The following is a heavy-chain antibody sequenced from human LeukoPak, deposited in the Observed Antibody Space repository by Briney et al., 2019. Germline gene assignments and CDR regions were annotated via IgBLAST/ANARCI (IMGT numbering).Heavy chain of an antibody. CDR1: GGSISSSSYY. CDR3: ARQSGYPLYYYYGMDV. V-gene: IGHV4-39*01. CDR2: IYYSGST. Sequence: PSETLSLTCTVSGGSISSSSYYWGWIRQPPGKGLEWIGSIYYSGSTYYNPSLKSRVTISVDTSKNQFSLKLSSVTAADTAVYYCARQSGYPLYYYYGMDVWGQGTTVTVSS. D-gene: IGHD5-12*01. J-gene: IGHJ6*02.